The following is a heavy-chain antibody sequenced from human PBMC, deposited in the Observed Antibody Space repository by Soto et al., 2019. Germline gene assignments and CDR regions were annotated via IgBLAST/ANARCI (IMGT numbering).Heavy chain of an antibody. Sequence: PGGSLRLSCAASGFTFDSCVMSWVRQAPGKGLEWLSLISGSGRYTDYADSVKGRFTISRDNSKNTLYLQMNSLRDEDTALYYCARSPVALTNCFDTWGQGTLVTVSS. V-gene: IGHV3-23*01. D-gene: IGHD5-12*01. CDR2: ISGSGRYT. J-gene: IGHJ5*02. CDR3: ARSPVALTNCFDT. CDR1: GFTFDSCV.